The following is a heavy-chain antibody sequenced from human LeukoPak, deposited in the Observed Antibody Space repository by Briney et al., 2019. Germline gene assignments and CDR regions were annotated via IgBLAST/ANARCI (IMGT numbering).Heavy chain of an antibody. J-gene: IGHJ4*02. CDR1: GGSISSGGYY. D-gene: IGHD2-21*01. CDR2: IYYSGST. CDR3: ARYSPSMGVFDY. Sequence: SETLSLTCTVSGGSISSGGYYWSWIRQHPGKGLEWIGYIYYSGSTYYNPSLKSRVTISVDTSKNQFSLKLSSVTAADTAVYYCARYSPSMGVFDYWGQGTLVTVSS. V-gene: IGHV4-31*03.